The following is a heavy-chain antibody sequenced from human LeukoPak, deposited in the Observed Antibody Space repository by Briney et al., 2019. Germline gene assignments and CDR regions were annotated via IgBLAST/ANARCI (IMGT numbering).Heavy chain of an antibody. V-gene: IGHV3-30*04. Sequence: PGGSLRLSCAASGFTFSSYAMHWVRQAPGKGLEWVAVISYDGSNKYYADSVKGRFTISRDNSKNTLYLQMNSLRAEDTAVYYCARYYGDENFDYWGQGTLVTVSS. CDR3: ARYYGDENFDY. CDR2: ISYDGSNK. D-gene: IGHD4-17*01. CDR1: GFTFSSYA. J-gene: IGHJ4*02.